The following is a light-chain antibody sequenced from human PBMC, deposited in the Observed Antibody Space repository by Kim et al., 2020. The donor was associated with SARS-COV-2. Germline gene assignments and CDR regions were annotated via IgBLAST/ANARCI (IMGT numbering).Light chain of an antibody. CDR2: VAS. CDR1: QGISSY. CDR3: QQLNSYPYT. Sequence: SASVGDRVTITSRASQGISSYLAWYQQTPGNAPKLLIYVASTLQSGVPSRFSGSGSGTDFTLTISSLQPEDFATYYCQQLNSYPYTFGQGTKLEIK. V-gene: IGKV1-9*01. J-gene: IGKJ2*01.